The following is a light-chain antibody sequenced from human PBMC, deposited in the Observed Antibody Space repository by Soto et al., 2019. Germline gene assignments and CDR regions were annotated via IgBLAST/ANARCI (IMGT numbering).Light chain of an antibody. CDR1: QSVSSH. Sequence: EIVLTQSPGTLSLSPGERAPLSCRASQSVSSHLAWYQQKPGQAPRLLIYDASNRATGIPARFSGSGSGTDFTLTISSLEPEDFAVYYCQQRSTWPLTFGQGTKVDIK. V-gene: IGKV3-11*01. CDR2: DAS. CDR3: QQRSTWPLT. J-gene: IGKJ1*01.